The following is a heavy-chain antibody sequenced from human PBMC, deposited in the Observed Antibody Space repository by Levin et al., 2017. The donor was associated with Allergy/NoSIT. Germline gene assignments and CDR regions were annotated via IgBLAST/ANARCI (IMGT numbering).Heavy chain of an antibody. Sequence: SGPTLVKPTQTLTLTCTFSGFSLSTSGEGVGWIRQPPGEALEWLALIYWDDDKRYNPSLQSRLTITKDTSKNQVVLTMTNMDPVDTATSYCTHRRGNTWNYKGPWFDPWGQGTLVTVSS. D-gene: IGHD1-7*01. CDR2: IYWDDDK. J-gene: IGHJ5*02. CDR3: THRRGNTWNYKGPWFDP. CDR1: GFSLSTSGEG. V-gene: IGHV2-5*02.